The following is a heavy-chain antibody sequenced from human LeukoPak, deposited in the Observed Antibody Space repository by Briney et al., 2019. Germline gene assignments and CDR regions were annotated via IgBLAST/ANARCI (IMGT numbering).Heavy chain of an antibody. CDR1: GGSSSGYY. D-gene: IGHD3-10*01. J-gene: IGHJ4*02. Sequence: PSETLSLTCAVYGGSSSGYYWSWIRQPPGKGLEWIGEIYHSGNTNYMPSLKSRVTISVDKSKNQFSLKLSSVTAADTAVYYCARTFYYGSGSYSNDYWGQGTLVTVSS. CDR3: ARTFYYGSGSYSNDY. CDR2: IYHSGNT. V-gene: IGHV4-34*01.